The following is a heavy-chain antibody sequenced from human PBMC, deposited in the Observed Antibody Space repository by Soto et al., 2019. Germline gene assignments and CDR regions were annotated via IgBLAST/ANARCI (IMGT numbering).Heavy chain of an antibody. CDR2: IYTGDSDT. CDR3: ARQEGSAWYIDY. D-gene: IGHD6-19*01. CDR1: GYSFTSYW. J-gene: IGHJ4*02. V-gene: IGHV5-51*01. Sequence: GESLKISCKGSGYSFTSYWIGWVRQVPGKGLEWMGIIYTGDSDTRYSPSFQGHVTISADKSITTAYLQWSSLKASDTAMYYCARQEGSAWYIDYWGQGTLVTVSS.